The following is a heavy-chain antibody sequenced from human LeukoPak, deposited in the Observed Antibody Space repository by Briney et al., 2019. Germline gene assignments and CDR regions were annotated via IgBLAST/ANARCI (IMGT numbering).Heavy chain of an antibody. CDR2: IYSGGST. D-gene: IGHD1-1*01. J-gene: IGHJ4*02. CDR1: GFTVSSNY. CDR3: ARVPTGGYYFDY. V-gene: IGHV3-66*01. Sequence: PGGSLRLSRAASGFTVSSNYMSWVRQVPGKGLEWVSVIYSGGSTYYAASVKGGFTISRDNSKNTLYLQINSLRAEDTAVYYCARVPTGGYYFDYWGQGTLVTVS.